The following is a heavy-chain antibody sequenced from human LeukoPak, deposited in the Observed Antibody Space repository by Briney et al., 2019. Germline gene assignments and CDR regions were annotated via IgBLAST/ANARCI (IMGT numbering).Heavy chain of an antibody. Sequence: PGGSLRLSCSASGFTFSSYAMHWVRQAPGKGLEYVSAISSNGGSTYYADSVKGRFTISRDNSKNTLYLQMSSLRAEDTAVYYCVKAYYSDSSGFDMGFDYWGQGTLVTVSS. CDR2: ISSNGGST. V-gene: IGHV3-64D*06. D-gene: IGHD3-22*01. J-gene: IGHJ4*02. CDR1: GFTFSSYA. CDR3: VKAYYSDSSGFDMGFDY.